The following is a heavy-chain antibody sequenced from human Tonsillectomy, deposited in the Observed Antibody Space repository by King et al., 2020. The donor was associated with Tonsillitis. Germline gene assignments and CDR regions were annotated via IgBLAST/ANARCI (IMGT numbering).Heavy chain of an antibody. CDR3: VKDRHRYCSGGSCYSGVSDY. J-gene: IGHJ4*02. D-gene: IGHD2-15*01. Sequence: VPLVESGGGVVQPGRSLRLSCAASGFTFSSYGMHWVRQAPGKGLEWVAVISYDGSNKYYADSVKGRFTISRDNSKNTVYLQMNSLRAEDTAVYYCVKDRHRYCSGGSCYSGVSDYWGQGTLVTVSS. V-gene: IGHV3-30*18. CDR1: GFTFSSYG. CDR2: ISYDGSNK.